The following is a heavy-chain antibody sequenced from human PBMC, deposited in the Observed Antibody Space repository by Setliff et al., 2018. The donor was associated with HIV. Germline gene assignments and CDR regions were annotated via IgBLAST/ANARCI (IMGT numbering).Heavy chain of an antibody. J-gene: IGHJ4*02. V-gene: IGHV4-39*07. CDR3: AREQHRMYNSGWYFHIDS. D-gene: IGHD6-19*01. CDR2: VYYSGGT. Sequence: SETLSLTCTVSGGSVSDTSYYWGWIRQPPGKGLEWLANVYYSGGTYYNPSLNSRVTISVDTSRNQFSLNLTSVTAADTAVYYCAREQHRMYNSGWYFHIDSWGQGALVTVSS. CDR1: GGSVSDTSYY.